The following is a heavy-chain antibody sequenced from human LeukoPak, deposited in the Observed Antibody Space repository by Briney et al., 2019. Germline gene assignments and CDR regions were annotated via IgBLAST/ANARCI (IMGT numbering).Heavy chain of an antibody. D-gene: IGHD2-21*02. V-gene: IGHV3-23*01. J-gene: IGHJ3*02. CDR2: IGGSGGST. CDR1: GFTFSGYG. CDR3: AKDHGPNCGGDCQAFDI. Sequence: PGGSLRLSCAASGFTFSGYGMSWVRQAPGKGLEWVSAIGGSGGSTYYADSVKGRFTISRDNSKNTLYLQMNSLRAEDTAVYYCAKDHGPNCGGDCQAFDIWGQGTMVTVSS.